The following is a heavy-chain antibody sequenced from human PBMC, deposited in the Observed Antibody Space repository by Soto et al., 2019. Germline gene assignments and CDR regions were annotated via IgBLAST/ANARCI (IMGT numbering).Heavy chain of an antibody. J-gene: IGHJ5*02. CDR1: GVTFSSYA. D-gene: IGHD4-17*01. CDR2: IIPIFGTA. Sequence: SVKVSCKASGVTFSSYAISWVRQAPGQGLEWMGGIIPIFGTANYAQKFQGRVTITADESTSTAYMELSSLRSEDTAVYYCARGMTTVTTHWFDPWGQGTLVTVSS. CDR3: ARGMTTVTTHWFDP. V-gene: IGHV1-69*13.